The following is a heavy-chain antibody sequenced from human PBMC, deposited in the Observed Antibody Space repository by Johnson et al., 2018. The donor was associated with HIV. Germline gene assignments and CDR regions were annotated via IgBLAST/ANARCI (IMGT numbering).Heavy chain of an antibody. CDR2: ISSSGSTI. Sequence: QVQLVESGGGLVKPGGSLRLSCAASGFTFSDYYMSWIRQAPGKGLESVSYISSSGSTIYYADSVKARFTIARDNAKNSLYLQMNSLRAEDTAVYYCARRDTYYYDSTPGAFDIWGQGTMVTVSS. D-gene: IGHD3-22*01. V-gene: IGHV3-11*01. CDR3: ARRDTYYYDSTPGAFDI. CDR1: GFTFSDYY. J-gene: IGHJ3*02.